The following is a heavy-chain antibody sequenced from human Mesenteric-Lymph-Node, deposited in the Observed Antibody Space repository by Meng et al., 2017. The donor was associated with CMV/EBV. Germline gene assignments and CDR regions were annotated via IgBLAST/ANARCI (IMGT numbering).Heavy chain of an antibody. V-gene: IGHV1-18*01. CDR3: ARSDIVVVPAAVDY. Sequence: ASVKVSCKASGYTFTSYGISWVRQAPGQGLEWMGWISAYNGNTNYAQKLQGRVTMTTDTSTSTAHMELRSLRSDDTAVYYCARSDIVVVPAAVDYWGQGTLVTVSS. J-gene: IGHJ4*02. CDR1: GYTFTSYG. D-gene: IGHD2-2*01. CDR2: ISAYNGNT.